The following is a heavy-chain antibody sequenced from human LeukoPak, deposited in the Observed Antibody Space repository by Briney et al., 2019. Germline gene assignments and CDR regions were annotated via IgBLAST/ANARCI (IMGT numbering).Heavy chain of an antibody. Sequence: GGSLRLSCAASGFTFSSYGMHWVRQAPGKGLEWVAVIWYDGSNKYCADSVKGRFTISRDNSKNTLYLQMNSLRAEDTAVYYCAKDLFISGYYDSSGYDDAFDIWGQGTMVTVSS. J-gene: IGHJ3*02. CDR2: IWYDGSNK. CDR1: GFTFSSYG. D-gene: IGHD3-22*01. CDR3: AKDLFISGYYDSSGYDDAFDI. V-gene: IGHV3-33*06.